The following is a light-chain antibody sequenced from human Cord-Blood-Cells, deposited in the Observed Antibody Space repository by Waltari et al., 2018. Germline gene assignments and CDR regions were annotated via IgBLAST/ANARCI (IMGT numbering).Light chain of an antibody. CDR2: YDS. V-gene: IGLV3-21*04. CDR1: NIGSKS. J-gene: IGLJ2*01. CDR3: QVWDSSSDHVV. Sequence: SYVLTQPPSVSVAPGKTARITCGGNNIGSKSVHWYQQKPGQAPVLVIYYDSDRPSGIPERCSGSNSGNTATLTISRVEAGDEAEYYCQVWDSSSDHVVFGGGTKLTVL.